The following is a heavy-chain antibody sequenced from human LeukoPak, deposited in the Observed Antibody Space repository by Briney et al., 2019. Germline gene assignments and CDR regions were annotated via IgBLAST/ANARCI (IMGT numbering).Heavy chain of an antibody. CDR3: ARARGLGYGDYVRWFDP. V-gene: IGHV3-30*04. CDR2: ISSDGSKK. CDR1: GFTFSNYA. Sequence: GGSLRLSCAASGFTFSNYAMHWVRQAPGKGLEWLAVISSDGSKKFYADSMKGRFTISRDNSKNTLYLQVNSLRAEDTAVYYCARARGLGYGDYVRWFDPWGQGTLVTVSS. D-gene: IGHD4-17*01. J-gene: IGHJ5*02.